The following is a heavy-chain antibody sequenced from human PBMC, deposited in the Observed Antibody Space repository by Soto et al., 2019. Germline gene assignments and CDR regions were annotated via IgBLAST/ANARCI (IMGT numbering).Heavy chain of an antibody. CDR2: IIPIFGTA. J-gene: IGHJ5*02. Sequence: ASVKVSCKASGGTFSSYAISWVRQAPGQGLEWMGGIIPIFGTANYAQKFQGRVTITADESTSTAYMELSSLRSEDTAVYYCASLLRYFDWPWGQGTLVTVSS. V-gene: IGHV1-69*13. CDR1: GGTFSSYA. CDR3: ASLLRYFDWP. D-gene: IGHD3-9*01.